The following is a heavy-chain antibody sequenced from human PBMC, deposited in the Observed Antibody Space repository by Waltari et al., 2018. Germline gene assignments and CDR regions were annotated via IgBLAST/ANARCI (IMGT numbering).Heavy chain of an antibody. V-gene: IGHV4-39*01. J-gene: IGHJ5*02. CDR3: ARAECSTSSCFFVSGFDP. Sequence: QLHLQESGPELVKPSETLYLTCTVSSVSISSGAYYWGWIRQPAGKGAAGVGNIYYMGGSYYTPCLGGRVAISVDTSRNQVFWGLTSGTAAGAAVYYCARAECSTSSCFFVSGFDPWGQGIHVTVSS. CDR1: SVSISSGAYY. D-gene: IGHD6-6*01. CDR2: IYYMGGS.